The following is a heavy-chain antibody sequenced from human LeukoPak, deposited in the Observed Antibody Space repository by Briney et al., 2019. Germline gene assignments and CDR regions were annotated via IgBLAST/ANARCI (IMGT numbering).Heavy chain of an antibody. J-gene: IGHJ4*02. D-gene: IGHD3-22*01. CDR1: GVYISSYY. CDR3: ARDRYYYDSVGYYTLDY. CDR2: FYTSGST. Sequence: SETLSLTCTVSGVYISSYYWSWIRQPAGKGLEWIGRFYTSGSTNYNPSLKSRVTMSVDTSKNQFSLKLSSVTAADTAVYYCARDRYYYDSVGYYTLDYWGQGTLVTVSS. V-gene: IGHV4-4*07.